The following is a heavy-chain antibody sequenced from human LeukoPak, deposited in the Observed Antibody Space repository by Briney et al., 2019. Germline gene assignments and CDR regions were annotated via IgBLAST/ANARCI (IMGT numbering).Heavy chain of an antibody. D-gene: IGHD1-26*01. V-gene: IGHV3-7*04. CDR1: GFTFSSYW. Sequence: VGSLRLSCAASGFTFSSYWMTWVRQAPGKGLEWVANISQDGSEKYYVDSVKGRFNLSRDNAKNSVSLQMNSLSAEDTAVYYCARDWGGGSCYWGQGTLVSVST. CDR3: ARDWGGGSCY. J-gene: IGHJ4*02. CDR2: ISQDGSEK.